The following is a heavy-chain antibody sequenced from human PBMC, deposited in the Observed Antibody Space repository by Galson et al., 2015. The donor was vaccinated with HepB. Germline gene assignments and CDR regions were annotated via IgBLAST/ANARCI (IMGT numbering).Heavy chain of an antibody. V-gene: IGHV4-39*06. CDR1: GGSITTRSRY. D-gene: IGHD2-15*01. Sequence: SGGSITTRSRYWGWIRQPPGKGLEWIANIYYNGDTYYNPSLKSRVTISVDTSKNQFTLNLNSVTAADTAVYFCARGSSPANWFYPWGQGTLVTVSS. CDR2: IYYNGDT. J-gene: IGHJ5*02. CDR3: ARGSSPANWFYP.